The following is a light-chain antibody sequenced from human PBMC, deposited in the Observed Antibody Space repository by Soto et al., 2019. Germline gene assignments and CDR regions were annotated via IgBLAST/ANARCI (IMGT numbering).Light chain of an antibody. CDR3: PQYNSWPYT. CDR1: QSVSSN. CDR2: GAS. J-gene: IGKJ2*01. Sequence: EIVMTQSPATLSVSPGERATLSCRASQSVSSNLAWYQQKPGQTPRLLIYGASARATGIPARFSGSGAETEFTLTFSSLQSEDFAVYYCPQYNSWPYTFGQRTKLEIK. V-gene: IGKV3-15*01.